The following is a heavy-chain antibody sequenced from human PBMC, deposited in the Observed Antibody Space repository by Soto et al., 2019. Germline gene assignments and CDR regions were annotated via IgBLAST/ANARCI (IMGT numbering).Heavy chain of an antibody. J-gene: IGHJ3*02. D-gene: IGHD3-10*01. V-gene: IGHV3-53*04. CDR3: ASGDRGVIGAFDI. Sequence: GGSLRLSCAASGFTVSSNYMSWVRQAPGKGLEWVSVIYSGGSTYYADAVKGRFTISRHNSKNTLYLQMNSLRAEDTAVYYCASGDRGVIGAFDIWGQGTMVTVSS. CDR1: GFTVSSNY. CDR2: IYSGGST.